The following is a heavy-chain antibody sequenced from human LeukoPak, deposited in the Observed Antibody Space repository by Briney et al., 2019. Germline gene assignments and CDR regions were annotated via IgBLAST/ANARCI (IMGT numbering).Heavy chain of an antibody. V-gene: IGHV3-23*01. Sequence: GGSLRLSCAASGFTFSSYSMNWVRQAPGKGLEWVSAISGSGGSTYYADSVKGRFTISRDNSKNTLYLQMNSLRAEDTAVYYCAKDYDILTGYYSYWGQGTLVTVSS. D-gene: IGHD3-9*01. J-gene: IGHJ4*02. CDR2: ISGSGGST. CDR3: AKDYDILTGYYSY. CDR1: GFTFSSYS.